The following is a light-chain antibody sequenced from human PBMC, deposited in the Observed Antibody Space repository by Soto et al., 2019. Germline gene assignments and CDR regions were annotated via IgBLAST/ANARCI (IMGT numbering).Light chain of an antibody. V-gene: IGLV2-23*01. CDR3: CSYAGSSTFYG. CDR1: SSDVGSYNL. CDR2: EAT. Sequence: QSVLTQPASVSGSPGQSITISCTGTSSDVGSYNLVSWYQQHPGKAPKLMIYEATKRPSGVSGRFSGSKSGNTASLTISGLQAEDEADYYCCSYAGSSTFYGFGTGTKVTVL. J-gene: IGLJ1*01.